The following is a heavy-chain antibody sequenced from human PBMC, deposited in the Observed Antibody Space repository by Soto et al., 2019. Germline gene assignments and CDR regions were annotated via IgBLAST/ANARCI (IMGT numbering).Heavy chain of an antibody. CDR3: ARHRDGYNLGYYYYGMDV. Sequence: SETLSLTCTVSGGSISSSSYYWGWIRPPPGKGLEWIGSIYYSGSTYYNPSLKSRVTISVDTSKNQFSLKLSAVTAADTAVYYCARHRDGYNLGYYYYGMDVWGQGTTVTVSS. CDR2: IYYSGST. D-gene: IGHD5-12*01. CDR1: GGSISSSSYY. J-gene: IGHJ6*02. V-gene: IGHV4-39*01.